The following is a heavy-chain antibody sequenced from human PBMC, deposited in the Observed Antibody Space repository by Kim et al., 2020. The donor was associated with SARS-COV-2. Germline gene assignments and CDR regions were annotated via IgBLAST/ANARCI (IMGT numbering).Heavy chain of an antibody. J-gene: IGHJ6*02. V-gene: IGHV4-31*03. CDR3: ARDGGDLYYYGMDV. CDR1: GGSISSGGYY. D-gene: IGHD2-21*02. CDR2: IYYSGST. Sequence: SETLSLTCTVSGGSISSGGYYWSWIRQHPGKGLEWIGYIYYSGSTYYNPSLKSRVTISVDTSKNQFSLKLSSVTAADTAVYYCARDGGDLYYYGMDVWGQGTTVTVSS.